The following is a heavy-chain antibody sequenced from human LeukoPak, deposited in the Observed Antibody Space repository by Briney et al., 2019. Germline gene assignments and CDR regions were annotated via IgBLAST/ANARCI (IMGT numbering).Heavy chain of an antibody. J-gene: IGHJ4*02. D-gene: IGHD6-6*01. CDR1: GGTFSSYA. CDR3: ARGIAARSFDY. V-gene: IGHV1-69*05. Sequence: SVKVSCKASGGTFSSYAISWVRQAPGQGLEWMGGIIPIFGTANYAQKLQGRVTMTTDTSTSTAYMELRSLRSDDTAVYYCARGIAARSFDYWGQGTLVTVSS. CDR2: IIPIFGTA.